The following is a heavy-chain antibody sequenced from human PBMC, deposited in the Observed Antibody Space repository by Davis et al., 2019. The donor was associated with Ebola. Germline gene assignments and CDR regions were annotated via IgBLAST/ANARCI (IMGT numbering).Heavy chain of an antibody. J-gene: IGHJ2*01. CDR1: GFTFSNAW. CDR3: ARVGQLWFYWYFDL. CDR2: IKQDGSEK. V-gene: IGHV3-7*03. D-gene: IGHD5-18*01. Sequence: GESLKISCAASGFTFSNAWMSWVRQAPGKGLEWVANIKQDGSEKYYVDSVKGRFTISRDNAKNSLYLQMNSLRAEDTAVYYCARVGQLWFYWYFDLWGRGTLVTVSS.